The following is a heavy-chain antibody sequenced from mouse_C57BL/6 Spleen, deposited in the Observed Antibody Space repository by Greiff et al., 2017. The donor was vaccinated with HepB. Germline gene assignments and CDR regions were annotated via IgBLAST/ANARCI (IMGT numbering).Heavy chain of an antibody. V-gene: IGHV1-15*01. CDR3: TIYGNYLAWFAY. Sequence: QVQLKQSGAELVRPGASVTLSCKASGYTFTDYEMHWVKQTPVHGLEWIGAIDPETGGTAYNQKFKGKAILTADKSSSTAYMELRSLTSEDSAVYYCTIYGNYLAWFAYWGQGTLVTVSA. CDR1: GYTFTDYE. D-gene: IGHD2-1*01. J-gene: IGHJ3*01. CDR2: IDPETGGT.